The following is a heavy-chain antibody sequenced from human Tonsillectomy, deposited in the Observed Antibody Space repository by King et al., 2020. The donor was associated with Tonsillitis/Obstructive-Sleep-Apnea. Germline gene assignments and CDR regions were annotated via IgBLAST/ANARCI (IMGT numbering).Heavy chain of an antibody. D-gene: IGHD2-15*01. CDR2: ISSSSSYI. Sequence: VQLVESGGGLVKPGGSLRLSCAASGFTFSSYSMNWFRQAPGKGLEWVSSISSSSSYIYYADSVKGRFTISRDNAKNSLYLQMKSLRAEDTAVYYCARDSRVVAATRNDYWGQGTLVTVSS. CDR3: ARDSRVVAATRNDY. V-gene: IGHV3-21*01. CDR1: GFTFSSYS. J-gene: IGHJ4*02.